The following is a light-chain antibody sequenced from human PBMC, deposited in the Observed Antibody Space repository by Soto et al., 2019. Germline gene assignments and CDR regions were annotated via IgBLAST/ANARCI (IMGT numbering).Light chain of an antibody. V-gene: IGKV3-20*01. CDR3: QKYGVSPST. Sequence: EIVLTQSPGTLSLSPGERATLSCRASQSVSSSYLAWYQQKPGQAPRLLNYGASSRATGIPDRFSGSGSGTDFTLTISRLEPEDFAVYYCQKYGVSPSTFGGGTKVEIK. J-gene: IGKJ4*01. CDR2: GAS. CDR1: QSVSSSY.